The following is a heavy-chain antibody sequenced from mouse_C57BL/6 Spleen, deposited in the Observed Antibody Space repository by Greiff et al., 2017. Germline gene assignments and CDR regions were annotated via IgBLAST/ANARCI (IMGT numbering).Heavy chain of an antibody. CDR2: FDPEDGET. J-gene: IGHJ3*01. CDR1: GFNIKTYF. V-gene: IGHV14-2*01. Sequence: VQLQQSGAELVKPGASVKLSCTASGFNIKTYFMHGLKKRTDRGLGWIGRFDPEDGETKYAPKFQGKATITADTSSNTAYLQLSSLTSEDTAVYYCARGDYYGSSPAWFAYWGQGTLVTVSA. D-gene: IGHD1-1*01. CDR3: ARGDYYGSSPAWFAY.